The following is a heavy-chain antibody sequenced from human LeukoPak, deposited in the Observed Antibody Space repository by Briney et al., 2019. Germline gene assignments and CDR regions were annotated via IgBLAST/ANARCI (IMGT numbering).Heavy chain of an antibody. V-gene: IGHV4-59*12. CDR2: IYYSGST. CDR1: GVSISSYY. Sequence: SETLSLTCTVSGVSISSYYWSWIRQPPGKGLEWIGYIYYSGSTNYNPSLKSRVTISVDTSKNQFSLKLSSVTAADTAVYYCAREGSYFDYWGQGTLVTVSS. D-gene: IGHD6-6*01. CDR3: AREGSYFDY. J-gene: IGHJ4*02.